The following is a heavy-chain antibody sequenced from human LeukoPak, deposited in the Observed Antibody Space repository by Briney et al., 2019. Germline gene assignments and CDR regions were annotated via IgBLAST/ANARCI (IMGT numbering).Heavy chain of an antibody. D-gene: IGHD2-2*01. CDR3: ARNRQLLRLFDY. CDR2: INHSGST. V-gene: IGHV4-34*01. Sequence: PSETLSLTCAVYGGSFSGYYWSWIRQPPGKGLEWIGEINHSGSTNYNPSLKSRVTISVDTSKNQFSLMLSSVTAADTAVYYCARNRQLLRLFDYWGQGTLVTVSS. J-gene: IGHJ4*02. CDR1: GGSFSGYY.